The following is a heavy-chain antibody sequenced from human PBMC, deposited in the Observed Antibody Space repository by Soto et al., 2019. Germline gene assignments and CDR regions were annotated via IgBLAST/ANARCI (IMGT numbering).Heavy chain of an antibody. J-gene: IGHJ1*01. CDR2: INPDGSTI. Sequence: GGSLRLSCAASESILKNFWIHWVLQAPWKGPVWVSHINPDGSTIRYEDSVTGRFTISKDNAKGTLYLQMNSLRAEDTAVYYCATFRSGPSLEYFHLWGQGTLVTVSS. CDR3: ATFRSGPSLEYFHL. V-gene: IGHV3-74*01. D-gene: IGHD3-3*01. CDR1: ESILKNFW.